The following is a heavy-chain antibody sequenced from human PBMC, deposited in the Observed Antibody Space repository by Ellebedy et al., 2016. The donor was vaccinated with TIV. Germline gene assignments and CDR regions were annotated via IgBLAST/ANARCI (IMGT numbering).Heavy chain of an antibody. CDR1: GFTFSSDA. Sequence: GGSLRLSCAASGFTFSSDAMHWVRQAPGKGLEWEAVISSDGSNKYYADSVKGRFTISRDNSKNTLYLQMNSLRAEDTAVYYCARAPFTRGYSYAPEPYFDYWGQGTLVTVSS. D-gene: IGHD5-18*01. J-gene: IGHJ4*02. CDR2: ISSDGSNK. V-gene: IGHV3-30-3*01. CDR3: ARAPFTRGYSYAPEPYFDY.